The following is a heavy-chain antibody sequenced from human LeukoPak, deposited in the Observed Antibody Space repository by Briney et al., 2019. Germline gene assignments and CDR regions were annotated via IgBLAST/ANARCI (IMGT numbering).Heavy chain of an antibody. CDR3: ARRRGAHTANALDI. V-gene: IGHV4-59*08. D-gene: IGHD3-10*01. J-gene: IGHJ3*02. CDR2: IYSSGST. Sequence: SETLSLTCTVSRGSISSYYWSWIRQPPWKGLEWIGYIYSSGSTNYNPSLKSRVTISVDTSKNQFSLKLSSVTAADTAVYYCARRRGAHTANALDIWGQGTMVTVSS. CDR1: RGSISSYY.